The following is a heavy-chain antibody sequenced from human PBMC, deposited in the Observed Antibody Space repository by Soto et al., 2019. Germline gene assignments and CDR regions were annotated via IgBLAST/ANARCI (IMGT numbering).Heavy chain of an antibody. V-gene: IGHV4-30-2*01. J-gene: IGHJ5*02. CDR3: ASVPDR. Sequence: ALSLTCAVSGGSISSGGYSWSWIRQPPGKGLEWIGYIYHSGSTYYNPSLKSRVTISVDRSKNQFSLKLSSVTAADTAVYYCASVPDRWGQGTLVTVSS. CDR2: IYHSGST. CDR1: GGSISSGGYS. D-gene: IGHD2-2*01.